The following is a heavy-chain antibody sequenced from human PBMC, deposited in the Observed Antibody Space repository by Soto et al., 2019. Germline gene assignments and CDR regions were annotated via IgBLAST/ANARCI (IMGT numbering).Heavy chain of an antibody. CDR2: INAGNGNT. CDR3: AREPLSSSWYSRYHAFDI. V-gene: IGHV1-3*01. D-gene: IGHD6-13*01. Sequence: ASVKVSCKASGYTFTSYAMHWVRQAPGQRLEWMGWINAGNGNTKYSQKFQGRVTITRDTSASTAYMELSSLRSEDTAVYYCAREPLSSSWYSRYHAFDIWGQGTMVTVSS. CDR1: GYTFTSYA. J-gene: IGHJ3*02.